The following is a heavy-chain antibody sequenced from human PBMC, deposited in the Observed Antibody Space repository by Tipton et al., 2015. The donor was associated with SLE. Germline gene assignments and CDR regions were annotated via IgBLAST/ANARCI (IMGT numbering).Heavy chain of an antibody. V-gene: IGHV3-53*04. D-gene: IGHD6-13*01. J-gene: IGHJ3*02. CDR2: IYSGGST. CDR1: WFTVSSNY. Sequence: SLRLSCAASWFTVSSNYMSWVRQAPGKGLEWVSVIYSGGSTYYADSVKGRFTISRHNSKNTLYLQMNSLRAEDTAVYYCATPGIAAAEAFDIWGQGTMVTVSS. CDR3: ATPGIAAAEAFDI.